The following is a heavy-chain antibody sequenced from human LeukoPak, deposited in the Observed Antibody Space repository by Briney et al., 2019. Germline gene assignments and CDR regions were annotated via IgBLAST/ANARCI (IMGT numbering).Heavy chain of an antibody. CDR3: AGGGDGY. CDR1: GFTFSSHW. V-gene: IGHV3-74*01. J-gene: IGHJ4*01. D-gene: IGHD3-16*01. Sequence: GGSLRLSCVASGFTFSSHWMHWVRQAPGQGPVWVSRITADGGATNYADSVKGRFTISRDNAKNTLYLQMSSLRVEDTAVYYGAGGGDGYWGHGTLVTVSS. CDR2: ITADGGAT.